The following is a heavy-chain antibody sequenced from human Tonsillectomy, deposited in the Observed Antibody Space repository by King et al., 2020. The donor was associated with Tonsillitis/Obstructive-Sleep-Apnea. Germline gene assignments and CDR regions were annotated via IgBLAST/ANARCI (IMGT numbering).Heavy chain of an antibody. V-gene: IGHV4-59*01. CDR1: GGSISSYY. CDR2: IYYSGST. J-gene: IGHJ6*03. Sequence: QLQESGPGLVKPSETLSLTCTVSGGSISSYYWSWIRQPPGKGLDWIGYIYYSGSTNYNPSLKSRVTISVDTSKNQFSLKVISVTAADTAVYYCAGEVVDYYASGRSMDVWGKGTTVTVSS. D-gene: IGHD3-10*01. CDR3: AGEVVDYYASGRSMDV.